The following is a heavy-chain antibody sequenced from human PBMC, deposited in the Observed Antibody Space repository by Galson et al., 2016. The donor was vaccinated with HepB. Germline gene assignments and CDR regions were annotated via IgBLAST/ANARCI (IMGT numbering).Heavy chain of an antibody. CDR3: TRDGFGGTNDAFDI. Sequence: SLRLSCAASGIRFNAYGGTHWVRQAPGKGLEWVAVIWYNERNRHYADSVKGRFTISKDDSKNTVDLEMNSLRDEDTAVYYYTRDGFGGTNDAFDIWGQGTFVAVSS. CDR1: GIRFNAYGG. D-gene: IGHD3-10*01. J-gene: IGHJ3*02. CDR2: IWYNERNR. V-gene: IGHV3-33*01.